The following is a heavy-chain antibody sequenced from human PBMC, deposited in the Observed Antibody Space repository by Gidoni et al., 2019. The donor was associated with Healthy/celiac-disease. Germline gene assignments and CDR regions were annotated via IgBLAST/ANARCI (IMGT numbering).Heavy chain of an antibody. CDR2: IYYSGST. CDR1: GCSISRSSYY. D-gene: IGHD5-12*01. V-gene: IGHV4-39*07. J-gene: IGHJ4*02. CDR3: ARDKRNGWLQLRPYYFDY. Sequence: QLQLPESGPGLVSPSETLSLTCTVSGCSISRSSYYWGWIRQPPGKGLEWIGSIYYSGSTYYNPSLKSRVTISVDTSKNQFALKLSSVTAADTAVYYCARDKRNGWLQLRPYYFDYWGQGTLVTVSS.